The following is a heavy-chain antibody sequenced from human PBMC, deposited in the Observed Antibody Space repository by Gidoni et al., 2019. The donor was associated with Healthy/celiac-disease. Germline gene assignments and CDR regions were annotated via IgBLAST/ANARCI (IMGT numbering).Heavy chain of an antibody. J-gene: IGHJ6*03. CDR3: ARESPIVVVPAAIRPYYYYYMDV. V-gene: IGHV3-7*01. D-gene: IGHD2-2*02. CDR2: IKQDGSEK. CDR1: GFTFSSAW. Sequence: EVQLVESGGGLVQPGGSLSLSCAASGFTFSSAWMRWVRQAPGKGLEWVANIKQDGSEKYYVDSVKGRFTISRDNAKNSLYLQMNSLRAEDTAVYYCARESPIVVVPAAIRPYYYYYMDVWGKGTTVTVSS.